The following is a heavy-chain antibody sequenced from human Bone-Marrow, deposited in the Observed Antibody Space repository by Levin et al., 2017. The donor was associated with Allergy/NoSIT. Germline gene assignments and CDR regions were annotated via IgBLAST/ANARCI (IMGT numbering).Heavy chain of an antibody. CDR1: GFSFDDYA. CDR2: ISWDAATA. Sequence: GESLKISCAASGFSFDDYAMHWVRQAPGKGLEWVSVISWDAATAYYADSLKGRFTISRDNTKNTLFLQMSSLRPEDTALYYCAKAKGPNYFYYDLDVWGQGTTVTV. V-gene: IGHV3-43D*04. J-gene: IGHJ6*02. CDR3: AKAKGPNYFYYDLDV.